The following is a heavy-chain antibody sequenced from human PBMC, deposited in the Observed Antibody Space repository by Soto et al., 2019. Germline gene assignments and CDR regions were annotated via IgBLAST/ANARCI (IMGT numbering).Heavy chain of an antibody. CDR2: ISGSGTTT. Sequence: VSLRLSCATSGFTFSSYSMTWVRQAPGEGLEWVSTISGSGTTTKYADSVKGRFTISRDNSKNTLHLQMNSLRAEDTAVYYCAQGVNYDTSGYFFGYWGQGTLVTVSS. CDR1: GFTFSSYS. CDR3: AQGVNYDTSGYFFGY. V-gene: IGHV3-23*01. J-gene: IGHJ4*02. D-gene: IGHD3-22*01.